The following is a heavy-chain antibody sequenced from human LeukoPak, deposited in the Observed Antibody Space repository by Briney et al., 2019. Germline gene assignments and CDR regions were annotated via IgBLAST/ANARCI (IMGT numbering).Heavy chain of an antibody. J-gene: IGHJ4*02. D-gene: IGHD6-6*01. V-gene: IGHV1-18*01. Sequence: ASVKVSCKASGYTFTSYGICWVRQAPGQGLEWMGWISTYNGKTNYAQKIQGRVTMTTDTSTSTAYMELRSLRSEDTAVYYCARVPIYGQLDNYFDYWGQGTLVTVSS. CDR2: ISTYNGKT. CDR3: ARVPIYGQLDNYFDY. CDR1: GYTFTSYG.